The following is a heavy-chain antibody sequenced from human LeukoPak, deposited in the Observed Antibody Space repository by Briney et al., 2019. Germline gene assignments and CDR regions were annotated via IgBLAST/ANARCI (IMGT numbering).Heavy chain of an antibody. CDR2: IYSSGST. D-gene: IGHD4-17*01. Sequence: PSETLSLTCTVSGGSISSYYWSWIRQPAGKGLEWIGRIYSSGSTNYNPSLKSRVTMSVDTSKDQFSLNLSSVTAADTAVYYCARDGVGYGVNFDYWGQGILVTVSS. J-gene: IGHJ4*02. CDR1: GGSISSYY. CDR3: ARDGVGYGVNFDY. V-gene: IGHV4-4*07.